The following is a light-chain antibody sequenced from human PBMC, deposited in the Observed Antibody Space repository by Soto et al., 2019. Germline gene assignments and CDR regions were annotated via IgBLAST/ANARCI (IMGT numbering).Light chain of an antibody. V-gene: IGLV2-14*01. Sequence: QSALTQPASVSGSPGQSITISCTGTSSDIGVYNYVSWYQQHPGKAPKLMIYDVSNRPSGVSNRFSGSKSGNTASLTISGLLAEDEADYYCSSYTTTSTVVFGGGTKLTVL. CDR3: SSYTTTSTVV. CDR2: DVS. CDR1: SSDIGVYNY. J-gene: IGLJ2*01.